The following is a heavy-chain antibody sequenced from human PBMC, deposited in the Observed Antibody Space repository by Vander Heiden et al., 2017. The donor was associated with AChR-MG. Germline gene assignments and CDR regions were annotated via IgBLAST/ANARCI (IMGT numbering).Heavy chain of an antibody. CDR2: ISDTSGYT. V-gene: IGHV3-23*01. CDR1: GFTFSTYA. D-gene: IGHD1-1*01. J-gene: IGHJ4*02. CDR3: ARSTTGRLYALDS. Sequence: EVQLLESGGGLVQPGRSLRPSCEASGFTFSTYAMTWVRPAPGKGREWLCSISDTSGYTFDAEAVKGRFTISRDNSKKTMYLQMSRMSAEDTAVYYYARSTTGRLYALDSWGQGTLVTVPS.